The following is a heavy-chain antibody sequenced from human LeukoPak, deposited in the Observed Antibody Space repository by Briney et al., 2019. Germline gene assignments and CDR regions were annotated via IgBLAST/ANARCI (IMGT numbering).Heavy chain of an antibody. Sequence: SETLSLTCTVSGGSISSYYWSWIRQPAGKGLERIGRIYTSGSTNYNPSLKSRVTMSVDTSKNQFSLKLSSVTAADTAVYYCARDVGDFWSGYYTDYYYYMDVWGKGPRSPSP. V-gene: IGHV4-4*07. CDR2: IYTSGST. CDR3: ARDVGDFWSGYYTDYYYYMDV. D-gene: IGHD3-3*01. J-gene: IGHJ6*03. CDR1: GGSISSYY.